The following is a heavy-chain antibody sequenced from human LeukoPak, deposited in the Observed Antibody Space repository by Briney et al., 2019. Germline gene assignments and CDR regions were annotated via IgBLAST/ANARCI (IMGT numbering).Heavy chain of an antibody. CDR3: ARGNYFESAGYYDY. D-gene: IGHD3-22*01. CDR1: GGSFSGYY. CDR2: INHSGST. V-gene: IGHV4-34*01. Sequence: SETLSLTCAVYGGSFSGYYWSWIRQPPGKGLEWIGEINHSGSTNYNPSLKSQVTISIDTSKNQFSLKMSSVTAADTALYFCARGNYFESAGYYDYWGQGTLVTVSS. J-gene: IGHJ4*02.